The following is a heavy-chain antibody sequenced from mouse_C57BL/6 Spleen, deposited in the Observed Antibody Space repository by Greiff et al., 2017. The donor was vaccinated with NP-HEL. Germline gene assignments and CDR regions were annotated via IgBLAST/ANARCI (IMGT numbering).Heavy chain of an antibody. V-gene: IGHV1-52*01. J-gene: IGHJ4*01. CDR3: ARSIYYGLYYAMDY. Sequence: VQLQQPGAELVRPGSSVKLSCKASGYTFTSYWMHWVKQRPIQGLEWIGNIDPSDSETHYNQKFKDKATLTVDKSSSTAYMQLSSLTSEDSAVYYCARSIYYGLYYAMDYWGQGTSVTVSS. CDR2: IDPSDSET. D-gene: IGHD2-1*01. CDR1: GYTFTSYW.